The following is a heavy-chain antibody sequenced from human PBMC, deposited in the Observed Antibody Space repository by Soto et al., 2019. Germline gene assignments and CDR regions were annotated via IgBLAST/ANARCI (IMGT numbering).Heavy chain of an antibody. CDR1: GDTFTGYD. CDR2: MRPDSGGA. CDR3: ARHPPAGLSDY. Sequence: ASVKVSCKAAGDTFTGYDLHWVRQAPGQGLQWMGWMRPDSGGANYAQKFQGRVSMTRDTSTSTFYMELSRLESDDTAVYYCARHPPAGLSDYWGPATQLTVST. V-gene: IGHV1-2*02. D-gene: IGHD3-10*01. J-gene: IGHJ4*02.